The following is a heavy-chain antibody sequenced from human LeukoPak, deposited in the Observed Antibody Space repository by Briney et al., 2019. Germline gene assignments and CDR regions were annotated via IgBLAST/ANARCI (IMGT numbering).Heavy chain of an antibody. V-gene: IGHV3-23*01. CDR1: GFTFSSYS. CDR3: AKGDSASYARGDAFDI. CDR2: TSGSGGYT. Sequence: PGGSLRLSCAASGFTFSSYSMNWVRQAPGKGLEWVSTTSGSGGYTFYADSVKGRFTISRDNSKKTLYLQMTSLRPEDTAVYYCAKGDSASYARGDAFDIWGQGTMVTVSS. J-gene: IGHJ3*02. D-gene: IGHD6-19*01.